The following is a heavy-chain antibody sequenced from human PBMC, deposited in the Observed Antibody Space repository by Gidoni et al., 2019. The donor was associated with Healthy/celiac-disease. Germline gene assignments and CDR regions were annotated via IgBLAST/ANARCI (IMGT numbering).Heavy chain of an antibody. CDR3: ARVGYYYDSSGYYYEFDY. CDR1: GFTFSDYY. J-gene: IGHJ4*02. Sequence: QVQLVESGGGLVKPGGSLRLSCAASGFTFSDYYMSWIRQAPGKGLEWVSYISSSSSYTNYADSVKGRFTISRDNAKNSLYLQMNSLRAEDTAVYYCARVGYYYDSSGYYYEFDYWGQGTLVTVSS. V-gene: IGHV3-11*06. CDR2: ISSSSSYT. D-gene: IGHD3-22*01.